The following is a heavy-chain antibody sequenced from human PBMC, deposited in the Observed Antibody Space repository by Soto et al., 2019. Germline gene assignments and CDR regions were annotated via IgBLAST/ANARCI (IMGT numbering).Heavy chain of an antibody. Sequence: EVQLAESGGGLVQPGGSLRLSCAVAGYTFGSHWMHWVRQAPGKGLEWVSRMNSDGGIINYADSVKGRFTVSRDNAKNTLYLQMNSLRVEDTAVYYCATAEVDYWGPGTLVTVSS. CDR1: GYTFGSHW. V-gene: IGHV3-74*01. J-gene: IGHJ4*02. CDR2: MNSDGGII. CDR3: ATAEVDY.